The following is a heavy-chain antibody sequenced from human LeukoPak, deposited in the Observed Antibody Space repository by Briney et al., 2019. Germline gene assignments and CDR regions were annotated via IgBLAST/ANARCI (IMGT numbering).Heavy chain of an antibody. J-gene: IGHJ5*02. CDR1: GGSFSGYY. CDR2: INHSGST. Sequence: SETLSLTCAVYGGSFSGYYWSWIREPPGKGLEWMGEINHSGSTNYNTSLNSRVTISVDTSKNQFSLKLSSVTAADTAVYYCARGLPLRYFDWLASGARFDPWGQGTLVTVSS. D-gene: IGHD3-9*01. V-gene: IGHV4-34*01. CDR3: ARGLPLRYFDWLASGARFDP.